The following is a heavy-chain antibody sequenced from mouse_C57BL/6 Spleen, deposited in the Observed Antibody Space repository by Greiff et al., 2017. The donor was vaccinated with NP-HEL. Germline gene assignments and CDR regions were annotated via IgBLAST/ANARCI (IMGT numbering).Heavy chain of an antibody. CDR3: ARSEGPLDFDV. CDR1: GYAFSSSW. D-gene: IGHD3-3*01. Sequence: QVQLQQSGPELVKPGASVKISCKASGYAFSSSWMNWVKQRPGKGLEWIGRIYPGDGDTNYNGKFKGKATLTADKSSSTAYMQLSSLTSEDSAVYFCARSEGPLDFDVWGTGTTVTVSS. J-gene: IGHJ1*03. V-gene: IGHV1-82*01. CDR2: IYPGDGDT.